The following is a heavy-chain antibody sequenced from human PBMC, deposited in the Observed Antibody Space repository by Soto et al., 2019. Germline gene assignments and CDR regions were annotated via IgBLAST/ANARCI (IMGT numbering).Heavy chain of an antibody. D-gene: IGHD3-10*01. J-gene: IGHJ5*02. CDR1: GGSISSSSYY. CDR3: ARLVWFVRDNWFDP. Sequence: PSETLSLTCTVSGGSISSSSYYWGWIRQPPGKGLEWIGSIYYSGSTYYNPSLKSRVTISVDTSKNQFSLKLSSVTAADTAVYYCARLVWFVRDNWFDPWGQGTQVTVSS. CDR2: IYYSGST. V-gene: IGHV4-39*01.